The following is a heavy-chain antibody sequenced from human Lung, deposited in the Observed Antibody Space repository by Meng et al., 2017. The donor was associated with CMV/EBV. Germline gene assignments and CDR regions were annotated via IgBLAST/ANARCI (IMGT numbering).Heavy chain of an antibody. J-gene: IGHJ4*02. CDR1: GFTFSSYG. D-gene: IGHD6-13*01. CDR3: AKAGYSSSWYVFDY. CDR2: IGPSGGNT. V-gene: IGHV3-23*01. Sequence: GGSLRLSCAASGFTFSSYGMHWVRQAPGKGLEWVSGIGPSGGNTYYADSVKGRFTISRDNSRNTLYLQMNGLRAEDTAVYYCAKAGYSSSWYVFDYWGQGXLVTVSS.